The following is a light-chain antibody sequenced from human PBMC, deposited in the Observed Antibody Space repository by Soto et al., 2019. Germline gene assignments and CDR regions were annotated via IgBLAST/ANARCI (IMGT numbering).Light chain of an antibody. Sequence: SYELTQPPSVAVAPGTTASISCEGNDIGRKSVHWYQKKSGQAPVLVIHSDNDRPSGIPDRFSGSNYGNTATLTISRVEAGDEAVYYCHVWDSIPNQVVFGGGTKLTVL. J-gene: IGLJ2*01. CDR3: HVWDSIPNQVV. CDR1: DIGRKS. V-gene: IGLV3-21*04. CDR2: SDN.